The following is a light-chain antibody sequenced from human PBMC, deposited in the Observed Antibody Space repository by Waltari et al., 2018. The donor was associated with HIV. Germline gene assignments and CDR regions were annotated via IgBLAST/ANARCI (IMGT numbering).Light chain of an antibody. CDR3: QQYNNWPIT. J-gene: IGKJ5*01. V-gene: IGKV3-15*01. CDR2: GAS. Sequence: IVMTQSPAPLSVSPGERATLSCRASPSVSSNLACDQQKPGQAPRLLIYGASTRATGIPAMFSGSVSETEFTLTIISLLSEDFAVYDCQQYNNWPITFGEGTRLEIK. CDR1: PSVSSN.